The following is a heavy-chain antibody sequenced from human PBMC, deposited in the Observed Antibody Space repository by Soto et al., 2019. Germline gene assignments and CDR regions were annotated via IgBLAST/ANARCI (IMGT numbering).Heavy chain of an antibody. CDR2: IWYDGSNK. Sequence: QVQLVESGGGVVQPGRSLRLSCAASGFTFSSYGMHWVRQAPGKGLEWVAVIWYDGSNKYYADSVKGRFTISRDNSKNTLYLQMNSLRAEGTAVYYCARDLVGYFDYWGQGTLVTVSS. D-gene: IGHD2-2*01. CDR3: ARDLVGYFDY. CDR1: GFTFSSYG. J-gene: IGHJ4*02. V-gene: IGHV3-33*01.